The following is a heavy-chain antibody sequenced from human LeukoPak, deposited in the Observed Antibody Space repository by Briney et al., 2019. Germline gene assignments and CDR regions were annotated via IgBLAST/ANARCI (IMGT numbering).Heavy chain of an antibody. V-gene: IGHV1-8*01. CDR3: ARNRGEGFDP. CDR2: MSPIHGNT. Sequence: ASVKVSCKASGYTFTSYDINWVRQAAGQGLEWMGWMSPIHGNTGYAQKFQGRVTMTRNTSVSTAYMELSSLRSEDTAVYYCARNRGEGFDPWGQGTLVTVSS. CDR1: GYTFTSYD. J-gene: IGHJ5*02. D-gene: IGHD1-14*01.